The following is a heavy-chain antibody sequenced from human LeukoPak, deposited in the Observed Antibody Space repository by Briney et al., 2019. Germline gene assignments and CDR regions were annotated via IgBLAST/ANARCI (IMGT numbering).Heavy chain of an antibody. CDR1: GASISNNKYF. CDR2: VYYIGTT. CDR3: ARLSDRDPQHWFDP. Sequence: PSETLSLTCAVSGASISNNKYFWAWIRQPPGKGLEWIGTVYYIGTTFYNPSLKSRLTLSVDTSKNQFSLKLGSVTAADTSVCYCARLSDRDPQHWFDPWGQGILVTVSS. V-gene: IGHV4-39*01. D-gene: IGHD3-10*01. J-gene: IGHJ5*02.